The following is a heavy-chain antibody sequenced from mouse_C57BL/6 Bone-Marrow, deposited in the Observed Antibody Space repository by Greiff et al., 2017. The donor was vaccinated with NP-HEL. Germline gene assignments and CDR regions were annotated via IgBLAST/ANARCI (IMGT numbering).Heavy chain of an antibody. CDR3: ARNGEIYYYGRGAVDY. D-gene: IGHD1-1*01. V-gene: IGHV2-9-1*01. CDR1: GFSLTSYA. J-gene: IGHJ4*01. Sequence: VKVVESGPGLVAPSQSLSITCTVSGFSLTSYAISWVRQPPGKGLEWLGVIWTGGGTNYNSALKSRLSISKDNSKSQVFLKMNSLQTDDTARYYCARNGEIYYYGRGAVDYWGQGTSVTVSS. CDR2: IWTGGGT.